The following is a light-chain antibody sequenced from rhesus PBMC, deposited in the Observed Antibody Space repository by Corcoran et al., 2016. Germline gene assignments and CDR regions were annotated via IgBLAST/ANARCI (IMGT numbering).Light chain of an antibody. V-gene: IGKV1-74*01. CDR3: QHNYGTPFT. Sequence: DIQMTQSPSSLSASVGDRVTITCRASENVNNYLNWYQQKPGKAPKLLIYKASTLQSGVPSRVSGSGSVTDYTFTISSLQSEDVATYYCQHNYGTPFTFGPGTKLDIK. CDR1: ENVNNY. CDR2: KAS. J-gene: IGKJ3*01.